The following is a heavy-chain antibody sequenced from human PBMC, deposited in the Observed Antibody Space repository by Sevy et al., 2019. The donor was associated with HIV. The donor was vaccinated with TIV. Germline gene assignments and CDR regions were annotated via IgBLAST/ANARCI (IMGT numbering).Heavy chain of an antibody. Sequence: GGSLRLSCAASGFTFSSYGMHWVRQAPGKGLEWVAVISYDGSNKYYADSVKGRFTISRDNSKNTLYLQMNSLRAEDRAVYYCAKDGGSGSYYAYYYGMDVWGQGTTVTVSS. CDR3: AKDGGSGSYYAYYYGMDV. CDR1: GFTFSSYG. D-gene: IGHD3-10*01. J-gene: IGHJ6*02. CDR2: ISYDGSNK. V-gene: IGHV3-30*18.